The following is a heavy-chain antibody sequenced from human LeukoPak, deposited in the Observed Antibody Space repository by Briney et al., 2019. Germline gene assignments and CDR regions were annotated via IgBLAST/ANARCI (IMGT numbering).Heavy chain of an antibody. V-gene: IGHV5-51*01. CDR3: ARRIQLERQGWFDP. CDR1: EYTFTSYY. CDR2: IFPGDSGSDI. Sequence: EESLKISCQASEYTFTSYYIGWVRQMPGKGLEWMGIIFPGDSGSDIRYSPSFQGQVTISADTSIRTAYLQWNSLKASDTAMYYCARRIQLERQGWFDPWGQGTLVTVSS. J-gene: IGHJ5*02. D-gene: IGHD1-1*01.